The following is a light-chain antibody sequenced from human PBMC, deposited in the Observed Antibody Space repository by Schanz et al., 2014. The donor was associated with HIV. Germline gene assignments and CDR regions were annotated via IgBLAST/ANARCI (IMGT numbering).Light chain of an antibody. CDR1: SSNIGAGYD. V-gene: IGLV1-40*01. J-gene: IGLJ7*01. CDR3: ATWDIHLNGPV. Sequence: QSVLTQPPSVSGAPGQRVTISCTGSSSNIGAGYDVHWYQQLPGTAPKLLIYGNSNRPSGVPDRFSGSKSGTSASLAITGLQAEDEADYYCATWDIHLNGPVFGGGTQLTV. CDR2: GNS.